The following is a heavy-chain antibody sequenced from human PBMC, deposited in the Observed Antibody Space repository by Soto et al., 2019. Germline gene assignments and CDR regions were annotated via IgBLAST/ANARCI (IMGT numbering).Heavy chain of an antibody. CDR2: INPNSGGT. Sequence: ASVKVSCKASGYTFTGYYMHWVRQAPGQGLEWMGWINPNSGGTNYAQKFQGWVTMTRDTSISTAYMELSRLRSDDTAVYYCARSPRYYYDSSGLSREGNWFDPCGQGTLVTVSS. CDR3: ARSPRYYYDSSGLSREGNWFDP. V-gene: IGHV1-2*04. CDR1: GYTFTGYY. D-gene: IGHD3-22*01. J-gene: IGHJ5*02.